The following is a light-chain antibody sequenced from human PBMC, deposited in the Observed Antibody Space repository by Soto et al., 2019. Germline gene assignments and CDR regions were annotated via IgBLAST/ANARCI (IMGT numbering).Light chain of an antibody. CDR1: SSNIGGYNV. J-gene: IGLJ2*01. CDR2: EGI. Sequence: QSALTQPASVSGSPGQSITISCSGTSSNIGGYNVVSWYQQHPGKAPKVIVYEGIKRPSGVSDRFSGSTSGSTASLTISGLQAEDVAEYYCCSYVGSSTFYVVFGGGTNVTGL. V-gene: IGLV2-23*01. CDR3: CSYVGSSTFYVV.